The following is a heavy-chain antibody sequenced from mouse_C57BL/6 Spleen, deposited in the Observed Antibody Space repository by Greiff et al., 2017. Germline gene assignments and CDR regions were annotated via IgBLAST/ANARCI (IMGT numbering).Heavy chain of an antibody. CDR2: IDPSDSET. D-gene: IGHD2-4*01. J-gene: IGHJ4*01. Sequence: QVQLQQPGAELVRPGSSVKLSCKASGYTFTSYWMHWVKQRPIQGLEWIGNIDPSDSETHYNQKFKDKATLTVDKSSSTAYMQLSSLTSEDSAVYYCAREGDYDDYAMDYWGQGTSVTVSS. V-gene: IGHV1-52*01. CDR1: GYTFTSYW. CDR3: AREGDYDDYAMDY.